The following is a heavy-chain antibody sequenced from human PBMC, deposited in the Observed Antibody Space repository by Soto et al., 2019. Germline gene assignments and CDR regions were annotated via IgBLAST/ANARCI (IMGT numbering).Heavy chain of an antibody. J-gene: IGHJ6*02. CDR1: GFTFRTYT. V-gene: IGHV3-21*01. CDR3: ARDRGYDAHDYYYNAMDV. D-gene: IGHD2-15*01. Sequence: GGSLRLSFVASGFTFRTYTMNWVRQAPGKVLEWVSGIRGFSPYTFYAESVKGRFTISRDNAKNSLYLQMNSLGVEDTAVYYCARDRGYDAHDYYYNAMDVWGQGTTVTVSS. CDR2: IRGFSPYT.